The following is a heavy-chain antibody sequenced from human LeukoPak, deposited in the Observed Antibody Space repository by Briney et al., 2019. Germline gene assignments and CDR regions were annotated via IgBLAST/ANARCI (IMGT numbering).Heavy chain of an antibody. D-gene: IGHD5-24*01. V-gene: IGHV3-48*01. CDR2: ISSSSSTI. J-gene: IGHJ4*02. CDR1: GFTFSSYE. CDR3: ARDVDGYNSPGFFDY. Sequence: GGSLRLSCAASGFTFSSYEMNWVRQAPGKGLEWVSYISSSSSTIYYADSVKGRFTISRDNAKNSLYLQMNSLRAEDTAVYYCARDVDGYNSPGFFDYWGQGTLVTVSS.